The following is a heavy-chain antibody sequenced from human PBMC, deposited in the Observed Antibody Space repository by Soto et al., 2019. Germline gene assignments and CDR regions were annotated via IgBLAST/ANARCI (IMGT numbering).Heavy chain of an antibody. CDR2: ISWNSGSI. Sequence: EVQLVESGGGLVQPGRSLRLSCAASGFTFDDYAMHWVRQAPGKGLEWVSGISWNSGSIGYADSVKGRFTISRDNAKNSLYRRMNSLRAEDTPLYYWAKDVGTEYDDYCDYENAGGFDYWGQGTLVTVSS. CDR3: AKDVGTEYDDYCDYENAGGFDY. CDR1: GFTFDDYA. V-gene: IGHV3-9*01. J-gene: IGHJ4*02. D-gene: IGHD4-17*01.